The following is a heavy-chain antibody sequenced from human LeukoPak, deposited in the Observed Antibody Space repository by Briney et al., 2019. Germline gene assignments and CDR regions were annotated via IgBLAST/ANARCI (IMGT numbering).Heavy chain of an antibody. CDR3: ARGGGSYYDILTGYYFDY. CDR2: IKQDGSEK. CDR1: GFTFRSYW. V-gene: IGHV3-7*01. J-gene: IGHJ4*02. Sequence: GGSLRLSCAASGFTFRSYWMTWVRQAPGKGLEWVAHIKQDGSEKYYVDSLKGRFTISRDNAKNSLYLQMNSLRAEDTAVYYCARGGGSYYDILTGYYFDYWGQGTLVTVSS. D-gene: IGHD3-9*01.